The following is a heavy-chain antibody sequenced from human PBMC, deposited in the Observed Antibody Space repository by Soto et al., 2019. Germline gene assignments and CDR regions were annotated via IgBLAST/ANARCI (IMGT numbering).Heavy chain of an antibody. CDR3: ARHLGEKIGGYYYYYGMDV. CDR1: GGSISSYY. Sequence: SETLSLTCTVSGGSISSYYWSWIRQPPGKGLEWIGYIYYSGSTNYNPSLKSRVTMSLDTSKNQFSLKLSSVTAADTAMYYCARHLGEKIGGYYYYYGMDVWGQGTTVTVSS. V-gene: IGHV4-59*08. D-gene: IGHD3-3*01. J-gene: IGHJ6*02. CDR2: IYYSGST.